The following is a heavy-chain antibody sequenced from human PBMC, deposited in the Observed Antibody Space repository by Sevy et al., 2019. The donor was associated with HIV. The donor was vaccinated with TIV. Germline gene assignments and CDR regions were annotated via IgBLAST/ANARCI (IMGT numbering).Heavy chain of an antibody. J-gene: IGHJ3*02. CDR3: ARELQYYYDLLDTLDI. V-gene: IGHV3-30-3*01. CDR2: ISYAGSNK. Sequence: GGSLRLSCAASGFTFSSYAMHWVRQAPGKGLEWVAVISYAGSNKYYADSVKGRFTISRDNSKNTLYLQMNSLRAEDTALYYCARELQYYYDLLDTLDIWGQGTMVTVSS. D-gene: IGHD3-22*01. CDR1: GFTFSSYA.